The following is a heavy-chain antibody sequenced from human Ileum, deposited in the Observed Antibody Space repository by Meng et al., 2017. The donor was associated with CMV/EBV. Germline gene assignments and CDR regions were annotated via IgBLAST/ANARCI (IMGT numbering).Heavy chain of an antibody. J-gene: IGHJ6*02. CDR2: ISNSGTT. Sequence: GSLRLSCTVSGGAIGSFYWTWIRQTPEKGLEWIGYISNSGTTNYNPSLKRRLTMSVEASQNQFSLNLSSVTAADTAVYYCARGRVYYYGWNPPYGMDVWGRGTTVTVSS. CDR1: GGAIGSFY. CDR3: ARGRVYYYGWNPPYGMDV. V-gene: IGHV4-59*01. D-gene: IGHD3-10*01.